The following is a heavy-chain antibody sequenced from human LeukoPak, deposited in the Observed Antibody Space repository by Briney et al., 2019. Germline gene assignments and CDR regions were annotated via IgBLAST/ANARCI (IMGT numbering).Heavy chain of an antibody. CDR2: ISWDGGTT. D-gene: IGHD2-2*02. V-gene: IGHV3-43D*03. Sequence: GGSLRLSCAASGFTFEDYGMHWVRHAPGKGLEWVSLISWDGGTTYYADSVEGRFTISRDNSKNSLYLQMNSLRAEDTAVYYCARYRFDPWGQGTLVTVSS. CDR3: ARYRFDP. CDR1: GFTFEDYG. J-gene: IGHJ5*02.